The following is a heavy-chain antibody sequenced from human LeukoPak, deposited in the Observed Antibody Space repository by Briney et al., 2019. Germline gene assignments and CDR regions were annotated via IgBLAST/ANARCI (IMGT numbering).Heavy chain of an antibody. CDR3: ARGPHIAIPFDY. J-gene: IGHJ4*02. V-gene: IGHV3-11*01. D-gene: IGHD2-21*01. Sequence: GGSLRLSCAASGFTFSDYYMSWIRQAPGKGLECVSYISSSGSSIYYAGSVKGRFITASDNAKNSLHLQINSLRAEDTAVYYCARGPHIAIPFDYWGQASLVTVSS. CDR2: ISSSGSSI. CDR1: GFTFSDYY.